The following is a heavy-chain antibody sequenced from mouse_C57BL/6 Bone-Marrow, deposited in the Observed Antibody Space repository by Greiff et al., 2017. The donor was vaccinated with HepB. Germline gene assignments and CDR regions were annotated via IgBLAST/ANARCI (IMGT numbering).Heavy chain of an antibody. CDR3: TLITTVPPWFAY. CDR2: IDPETGGT. Sequence: VQLQQSGAELVRPGASVTLSCKASGYTFTDYEMHWVKQTPVHGLEWIGAIDPETGGTAYNQKFKGKAILTADKSSSTAYMELRSLTSEDSAVYYCTLITTVPPWFAYWGQGTLVTVSA. CDR1: GYTFTDYE. J-gene: IGHJ3*01. D-gene: IGHD1-1*01. V-gene: IGHV1-15*01.